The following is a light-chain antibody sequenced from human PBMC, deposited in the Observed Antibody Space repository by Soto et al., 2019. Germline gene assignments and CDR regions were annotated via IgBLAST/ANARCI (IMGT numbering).Light chain of an antibody. CDR2: DAS. CDR3: QQYRL. Sequence: DLQMTQSPSSLSASVGDRVTITCQASQDISNYLNWYQQKPGKAPKLLIYDASNLETGVPSRFSGSGSGTDFTFTISSLQPEDIATYYCQQYRLFGQGTKVEIK. V-gene: IGKV1-33*01. J-gene: IGKJ1*01. CDR1: QDISNY.